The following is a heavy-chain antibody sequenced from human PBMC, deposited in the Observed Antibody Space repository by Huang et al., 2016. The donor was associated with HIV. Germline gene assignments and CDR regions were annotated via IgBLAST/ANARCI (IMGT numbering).Heavy chain of an antibody. CDR3: ARDHHDFWRGYRRMYFFDH. J-gene: IGHJ4*02. CDR1: GGSISTHY. Sequence: QVQLQESGPGLVKPSETLSLTCTVSGGSISTHYWSWIRQPPGKGLEWIGSLDYRGSTNYSPSLKSRVTILLDTSKNQFSLRVNSVTAADTAMYYCARDHHDFWRGYRRMYFFDHWGQGTLVTVSS. V-gene: IGHV4-59*11. CDR2: LDYRGST. D-gene: IGHD3-3*01.